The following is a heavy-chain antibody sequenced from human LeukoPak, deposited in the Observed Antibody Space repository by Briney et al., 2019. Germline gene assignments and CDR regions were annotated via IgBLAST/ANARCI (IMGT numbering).Heavy chain of an antibody. V-gene: IGHV4-61*01. D-gene: IGHD4-11*01. CDR2: IYHSGTT. CDR1: GGSVSSGSYY. J-gene: IGHJ6*03. Sequence: SETLSLTCTVSGGSVSSGSYYWSWIRQPPGTGLEWIGYIYHSGTTNYNPSLKSRVTISIDTSKNQFSLKLRSVTAADTAVYFCARDDYSNYDGYYYYYYMDVWGKGTTVTVSS. CDR3: ARDDYSNYDGYYYYYYMDV.